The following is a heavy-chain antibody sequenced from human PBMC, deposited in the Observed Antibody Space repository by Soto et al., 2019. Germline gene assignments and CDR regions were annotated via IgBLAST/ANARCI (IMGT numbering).Heavy chain of an antibody. J-gene: IGHJ3*02. Sequence: GGSLRLSCAASGFTFSSYGMHWVRQAPGKGLEWVAVIWYDGSNKYYADSVKGRFTISRDNSKNTLYLQMNSLRAEDTAVYYCARDVREGIVATIDGYDAFDIWGQGTMVTVSS. D-gene: IGHD5-12*01. CDR1: GFTFSSYG. CDR2: IWYDGSNK. CDR3: ARDVREGIVATIDGYDAFDI. V-gene: IGHV3-33*01.